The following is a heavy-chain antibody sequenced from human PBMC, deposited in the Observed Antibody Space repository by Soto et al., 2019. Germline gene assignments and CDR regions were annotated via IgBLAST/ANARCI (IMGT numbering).Heavy chain of an antibody. D-gene: IGHD1-20*01. CDR3: ARGPVYYFDY. J-gene: IGHJ4*02. CDR2: ISSNGGST. Sequence: EVQLVESGGGLVQPGGSLRLSCAASGFTFSSYAMHWVRQAPGKGLEYVSAISSNGGSTDYANSVKGRFTISRDNSKNTLYLQMGSLRAEDMAVYYCARGPVYYFDYWGQGTLVTVSS. V-gene: IGHV3-64*01. CDR1: GFTFSSYA.